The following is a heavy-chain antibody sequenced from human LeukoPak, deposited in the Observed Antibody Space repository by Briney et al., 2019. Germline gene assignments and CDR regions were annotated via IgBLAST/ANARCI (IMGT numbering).Heavy chain of an antibody. CDR3: AREGSGRTFNFDY. J-gene: IGHJ4*02. D-gene: IGHD3-10*01. V-gene: IGHV3-23*01. CDR2: LSAGGGGA. CDR1: GFTLSNYA. Sequence: GGPLRLSCAVSGFTLSNYAMSWVRQAPGKGLQWVSALSAGGGGAFYADAVKGRFTISRDNSKNTLFLQMNNLRAEDTALYYCAREGSGRTFNFDYWGQGILVTVSP.